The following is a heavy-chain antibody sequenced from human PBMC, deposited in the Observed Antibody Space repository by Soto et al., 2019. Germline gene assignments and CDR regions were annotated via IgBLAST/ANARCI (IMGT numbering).Heavy chain of an antibody. CDR2: ISGSGGST. CDR1: GFTFSSYA. J-gene: IGHJ4*02. D-gene: IGHD2-21*02. Sequence: EVQLLESGGGLVQPGGSLRLSCAAYGFTFSSYAMSWVRQAPGKGLEWVSAISGSGGSTYYADSVKGRFTISRDNSKNTLYLQMNSLRAEDTAVYYCAKDRSRHIVVVTASPMGYWGQGTLVTVSS. V-gene: IGHV3-23*01. CDR3: AKDRSRHIVVVTASPMGY.